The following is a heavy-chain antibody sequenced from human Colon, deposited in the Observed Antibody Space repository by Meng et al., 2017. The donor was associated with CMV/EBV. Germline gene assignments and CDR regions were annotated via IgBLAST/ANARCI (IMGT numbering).Heavy chain of an antibody. CDR2: IRFDGSNN. Sequence: GESLKISCAASGFTFSSYAMAWVRQAPGKGLEWAAFIRFDGSNNYYADSVKGRFTISRDNSKNTLYLQMNGLRAEDTAIYYCARERQVGYWGQGTLVTVSS. D-gene: IGHD2-2*01. V-gene: IGHV3-30*02. J-gene: IGHJ4*02. CDR3: ARERQVGY. CDR1: GFTFSSYA.